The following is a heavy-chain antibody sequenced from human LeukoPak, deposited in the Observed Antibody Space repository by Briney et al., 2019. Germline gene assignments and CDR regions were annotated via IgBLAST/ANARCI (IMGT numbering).Heavy chain of an antibody. CDR3: AREPGGGGYFDY. V-gene: IGHV3-21*01. CDR1: GFTFSSYS. J-gene: IGHJ4*02. D-gene: IGHD3-16*01. CDR2: ISSSSSYI. Sequence: GGSLRLSCAASGFTFSSYSMNWVRQAPGKGLEWVSSISSSSSYIYYADSVKGRFTISRDNAKNSLYLQKNSLRAEDTAVYYCAREPGGGGYFDYWGQGTLVTVSS.